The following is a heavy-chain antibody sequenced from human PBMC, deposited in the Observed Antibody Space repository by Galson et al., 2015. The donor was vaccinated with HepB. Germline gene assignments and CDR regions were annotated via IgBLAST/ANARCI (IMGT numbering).Heavy chain of an antibody. D-gene: IGHD1-1*01. CDR3: AVNMKRGTSDY. J-gene: IGHJ4*02. V-gene: IGHV3-23*01. CDR1: GFTISDYG. Sequence: ALRLSCAAAGFTISDYGIDWVRQPPGKGLEWVSGIGSRGRTYYTDSVKGRFTISRDNSKNTVFLQMNSLRAEDTAEYFCAVNMKRGTSDYWGQGTRVTVSS. CDR2: IGSRGRT.